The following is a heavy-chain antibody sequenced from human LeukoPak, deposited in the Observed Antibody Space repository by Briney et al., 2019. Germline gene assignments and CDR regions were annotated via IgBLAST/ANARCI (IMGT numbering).Heavy chain of an antibody. V-gene: IGHV4-4*02. J-gene: IGHJ2*01. CDR3: ASLGYDSSGYYRYWYFDL. Sequence: SETLSLTCAVSGGSISSSNWWSWVRQPPGKGLEWIGEIYHSGSTNYNPSLKSRVTISVDKSKNQFSLKLSSVTAADTAVYYCASLGYDSSGYYRYWYFDLWGRGTLVTVSS. CDR2: IYHSGST. D-gene: IGHD3-22*01. CDR1: GGSISSSNW.